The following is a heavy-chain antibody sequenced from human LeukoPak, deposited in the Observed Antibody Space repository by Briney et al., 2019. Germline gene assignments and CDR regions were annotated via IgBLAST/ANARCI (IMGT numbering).Heavy chain of an antibody. CDR1: GFTFSDSF. CDR3: ARDPRGYYYDSSGYYLDY. Sequence: GGSLRLSCAASGFTFSDSFMSWIRQAPGKGLQWLAYINGSGTNLYYADSVKGRFTISRDNAKNSLYLQMNSLRAEDTAVYYCARDPRGYYYDSSGYYLDYWGQGTLVTVSS. V-gene: IGHV3-11*04. J-gene: IGHJ4*02. D-gene: IGHD3-22*01. CDR2: INGSGTNL.